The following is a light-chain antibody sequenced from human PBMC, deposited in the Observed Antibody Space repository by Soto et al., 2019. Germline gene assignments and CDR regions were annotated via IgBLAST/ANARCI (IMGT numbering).Light chain of an antibody. CDR3: MQCTHWPPT. J-gene: IGKJ1*01. CDR2: KFS. Sequence: DVVMTQSPLSLPVTLGQPASISCRSSQTLVYSDVNTFLNWSQQRPGQSPRRLIYKFSNRDCGVPDRVSGSGSGTVLTLKISRVEAEGVGIYACMQCTHWPPTCGKGTKVESK. V-gene: IGKV2-30*01. CDR1: QTLVYSDVNTF.